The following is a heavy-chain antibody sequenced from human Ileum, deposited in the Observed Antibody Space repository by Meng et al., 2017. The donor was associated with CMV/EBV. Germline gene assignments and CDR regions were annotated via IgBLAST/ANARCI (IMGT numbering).Heavy chain of an antibody. J-gene: IGHJ4*02. CDR3: ARGDGSAYYYFDY. D-gene: IGHD3-22*01. CDR2: INWSGSST. CDR1: GFTFDDYG. V-gene: IGHV3-20*04. Sequence: GESPKISCAASGFTFDDYGMSWVRQAPGKGLEWVSGINWSGSSTGYADSVKGRFTISRDNAKNSLYLQMNSLRAEDTALYYCARGDGSAYYYFDYWGQGTLVTVSS.